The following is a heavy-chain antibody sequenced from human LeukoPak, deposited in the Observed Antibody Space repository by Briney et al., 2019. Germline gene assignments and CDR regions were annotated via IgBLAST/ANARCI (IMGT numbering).Heavy chain of an antibody. V-gene: IGHV1-2*04. CDR1: GYTFTGYY. D-gene: IGHD5-18*01. CDR3: ARVGAWLQHPFDY. CDR2: INPNSGGT. Sequence: ASVKVSCKASGYTFTGYYMHWVRQAPGQGLEWMGWINPNSGGTNYAQKFRGWVTMTRDTSISTAYMELSRLRSDDTAVYYCARVGAWLQHPFDYWGQGTLVTVSS. J-gene: IGHJ4*02.